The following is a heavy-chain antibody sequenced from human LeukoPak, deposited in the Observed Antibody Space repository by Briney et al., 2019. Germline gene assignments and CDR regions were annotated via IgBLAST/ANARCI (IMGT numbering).Heavy chain of an antibody. J-gene: IGHJ5*02. CDR3: VRGPYGSGISNWFDP. Sequence: SETLSLTCTVSGGSISNYYWNWIRQPPGKGLEWIGYIYYSGSTNYNPSLKSRVTISVDTSKNQFSLKLTSVTAADTAVYYCVRGPYGSGISNWFDPWGQGTLVIVSS. D-gene: IGHD3-10*01. V-gene: IGHV4-59*01. CDR2: IYYSGST. CDR1: GGSISNYY.